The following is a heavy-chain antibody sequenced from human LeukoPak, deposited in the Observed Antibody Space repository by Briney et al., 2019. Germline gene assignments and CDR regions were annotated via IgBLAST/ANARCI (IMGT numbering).Heavy chain of an antibody. Sequence: SETLSLTCTVSGCSISSYYWSWIRQPAGKGLEWLGRIYTSGSTNYNPSLKSRVTMSVDTSKNQFSLKLSSVTAADTAVYYCARTFSSYYGSGSYYNRDAFDIWGQGTMVTVSS. CDR3: ARTFSSYYGSGSYYNRDAFDI. V-gene: IGHV4-4*07. D-gene: IGHD3-10*01. CDR2: IYTSGST. CDR1: GCSISSYY. J-gene: IGHJ3*02.